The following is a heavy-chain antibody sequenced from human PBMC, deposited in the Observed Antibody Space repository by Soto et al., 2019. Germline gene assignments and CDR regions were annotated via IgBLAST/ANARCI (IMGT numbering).Heavy chain of an antibody. CDR3: ARWAGLTGTYSDY. V-gene: IGHV1-2*02. D-gene: IGHD1-7*01. CDR2: INPNSGGT. J-gene: IGHJ4*02. Sequence: GASVKVSCKASGYTFTGYYMHWVRQAPGQGLEWMGWINPNSGGTNYAQKFQGRVTMTRDTSISTAYMELSRLRSDDTAVYYCARWAGLTGTYSDYWGQGTLVTVSS. CDR1: GYTFTGYY.